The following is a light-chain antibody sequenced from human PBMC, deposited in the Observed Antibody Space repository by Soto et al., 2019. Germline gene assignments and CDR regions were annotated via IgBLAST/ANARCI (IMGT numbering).Light chain of an antibody. V-gene: IGKV1-12*01. CDR3: LQANSFPVT. CDR2: SAS. J-gene: IGKJ1*01. Sequence: DIQMIQSPSSVSAYVGDRVTITCRASQGIGSWLAWYQQKPGKAPKLLIYSASSLQSGVSSRFSGSGSGTDFALTISSLQPEDCATYYCLQANSFPVTFGQGTKVDIK. CDR1: QGIGSW.